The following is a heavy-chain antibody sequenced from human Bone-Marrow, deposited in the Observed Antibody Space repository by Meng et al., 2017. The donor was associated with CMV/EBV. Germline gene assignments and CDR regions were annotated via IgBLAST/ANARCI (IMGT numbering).Heavy chain of an antibody. CDR2: INHSGSS. CDR3: AREAPFSKGGNDVFDI. Sequence: SETLSLTCAVYGGSFSGYYWSWIRQPPGKGLEWIGEINHSGSSKYNPSLKSRVTISVDTAKNQFSLKLSSVTAADTALYYCAREAPFSKGGNDVFDIWGQGTMVTVSS. J-gene: IGHJ3*02. V-gene: IGHV4-34*01. CDR1: GGSFSGYY. D-gene: IGHD1-1*01.